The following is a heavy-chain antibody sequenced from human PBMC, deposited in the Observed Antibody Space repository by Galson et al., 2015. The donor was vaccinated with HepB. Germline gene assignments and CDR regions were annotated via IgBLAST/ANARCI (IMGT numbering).Heavy chain of an antibody. CDR1: GFTYSSYW. CDR2: IKQDGSDK. CDR3: ATSRTFDY. J-gene: IGHJ4*02. V-gene: IGHV3-7*03. D-gene: IGHD1-14*01. Sequence: SLRLSCAASGFTYSSYWMSWVRQAPGKGLEWVANIKQDGSDKFYVDSVKGRFTISRDNAKNSLYLQMNSLRAEDTAVYYCATSRTFDYWGQGTLVTVSS.